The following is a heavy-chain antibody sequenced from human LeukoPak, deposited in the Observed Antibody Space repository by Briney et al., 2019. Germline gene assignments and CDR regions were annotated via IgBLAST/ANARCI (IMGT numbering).Heavy chain of an antibody. CDR1: GFTFSSYG. V-gene: IGHV3-23*01. CDR3: AKDREGVYGDYYFDY. D-gene: IGHD4-17*01. Sequence: PGGSLRLSCAASGFTFSSYGMSWVRQAPGKGLEWVSAISGSGGSTYYADSVKGRFTISRDNSKNTLYLQMNSLRAEDTAVYYCAKDREGVYGDYYFDYWGQGTLVTVSS. CDR2: ISGSGGST. J-gene: IGHJ4*02.